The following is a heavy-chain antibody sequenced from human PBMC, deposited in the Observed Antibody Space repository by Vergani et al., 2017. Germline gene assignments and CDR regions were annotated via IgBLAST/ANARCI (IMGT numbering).Heavy chain of an antibody. Sequence: QVQLVESGGGVVQPGRSLRLSCAASGFTFSSYGMHWVRQAPGKGLEWVAVIWYDGSNKYYADSVKGRFTISRDNSKSTLYLQMNSLRAEDTAVYYCARVHVAGSPLFDYWGQGTLVTVSS. CDR2: IWYDGSNK. V-gene: IGHV3-33*01. CDR1: GFTFSSYG. CDR3: ARVHVAGSPLFDY. D-gene: IGHD6-19*01. J-gene: IGHJ4*02.